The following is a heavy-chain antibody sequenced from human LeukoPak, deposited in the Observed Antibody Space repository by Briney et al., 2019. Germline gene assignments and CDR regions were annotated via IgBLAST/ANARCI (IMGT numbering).Heavy chain of an antibody. V-gene: IGHV3-11*01. CDR1: GFTFSKYY. J-gene: IGHJ5*02. CDR3: AGGYGSGSYSA. CDR2: IVNSGGTT. D-gene: IGHD3-10*01. Sequence: GGSLRLSCAASGFTFSKYYMSWIRRAPGKGLGWISYIVNSGGTTSYADSVQGRFTISSDDAKNSLYLQMNSLRAEDTAVYYCAGGYGSGSYSAWGQGIPVTVSS.